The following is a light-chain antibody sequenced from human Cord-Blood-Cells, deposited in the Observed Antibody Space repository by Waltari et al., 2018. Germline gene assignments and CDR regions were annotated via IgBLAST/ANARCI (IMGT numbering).Light chain of an antibody. Sequence: QSALTQPRSVSGSPVQSVTISCTATSSDVAGYNYVSWYQQHPGKAPKLMIYDVSKRPSGVPDRFSGSKSGNTASLTISGLQAEDEADYYCCSYAGSSYVVFGGGTKLTVL. CDR1: SSDVAGYNY. V-gene: IGLV2-11*01. CDR2: DVS. J-gene: IGLJ2*01. CDR3: CSYAGSSYVV.